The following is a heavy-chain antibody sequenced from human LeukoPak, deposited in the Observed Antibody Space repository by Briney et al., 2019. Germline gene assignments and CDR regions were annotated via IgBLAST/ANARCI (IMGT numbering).Heavy chain of an antibody. CDR2: IYYSGST. CDR3: ARLEIAPFRYFDY. J-gene: IGHJ4*02. Sequence: SETLSLTCTVSGGSISSGGYYWSWIRQHPGKGLEWIGYIYYSGSTYYNPSLKSRVTISVDTSKNQFSLKLSSVTAADTAVYYCARLEIAPFRYFDYWGQGILVTVSS. CDR1: GGSISSGGYY. D-gene: IGHD2-21*01. V-gene: IGHV4-31*03.